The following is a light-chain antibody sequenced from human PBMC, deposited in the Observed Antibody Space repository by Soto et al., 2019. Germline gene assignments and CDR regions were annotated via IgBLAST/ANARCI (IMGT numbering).Light chain of an antibody. J-gene: IGLJ1*01. Sequence: QSALTQPASVSGSPGQSITISCTGTSRDGGNYKYVSWYQQHPGKAPKLMMYEVSNRPSGVSNRFSGSKSGNTASLTISGLQAEDETDYYCFSYTSSGTYVFGTGTKVTVL. V-gene: IGLV2-14*01. CDR2: EVS. CDR1: SRDGGNYKY. CDR3: FSYTSSGTYV.